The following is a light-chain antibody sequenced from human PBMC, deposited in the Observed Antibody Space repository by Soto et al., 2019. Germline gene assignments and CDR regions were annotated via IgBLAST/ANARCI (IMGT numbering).Light chain of an antibody. J-gene: IGKJ1*01. V-gene: IGKV3-11*01. CDR1: QTVSTF. Sequence: EIVLTQSPDTLSLSPGERATLSCRASQTVSTFLAWYQQKPGQAPRLIVYDASKRAPGISARFIGSGSGTDFTLTVSSLEPEDCALYYCQQRSGWQTFGQETKVDIK. CDR3: QQRSGWQT. CDR2: DAS.